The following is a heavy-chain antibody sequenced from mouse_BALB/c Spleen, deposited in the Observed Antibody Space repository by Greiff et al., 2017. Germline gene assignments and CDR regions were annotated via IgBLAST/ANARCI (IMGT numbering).Heavy chain of an antibody. J-gene: IGHJ4*01. CDR2: ISTYYGNT. CDR1: GYTFTDYA. Sequence: FQLQQSGPELVRPGVSVKISCKGSGYTFTDYAMHWVKQSHAKSLEWIGVISTYYGNTNYNQKFKGKATMTVDKSSSTAYMELARLTSEDSAIYYCARGDDRYYAMDYWGQGTSVTVSS. D-gene: IGHD2-12*01. V-gene: IGHV1-67*01. CDR3: ARGDDRYYAMDY.